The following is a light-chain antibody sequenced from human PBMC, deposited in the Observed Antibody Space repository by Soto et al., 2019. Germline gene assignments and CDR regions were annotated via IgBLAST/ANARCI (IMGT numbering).Light chain of an antibody. Sequence: QLVLTQSPSASASLGASVKLTCTLSSGHSSYAIAWHQQQPEKGPRYLMKLNSDGSHSKGDGIPDRFSGSSSGAERYLTISSIQSEGEADYYCQTWGTCTLVFGGGTQLTVL. CDR1: SGHSSYA. CDR3: QTWGTCTLV. CDR2: LNSDGSH. V-gene: IGLV4-69*01. J-gene: IGLJ2*01.